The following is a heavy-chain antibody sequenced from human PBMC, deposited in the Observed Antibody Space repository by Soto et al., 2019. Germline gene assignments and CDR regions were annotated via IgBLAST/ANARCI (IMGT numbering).Heavy chain of an antibody. Sequence: QVQLQESGPGLVKPSQTLSLTCTVSGGSISSGDYYWSWIRQPPGKGLEWIGYIYYSGSTYYNPSLKSRVTISVDTSKNQFSLKLSSVTAADTAVYYCARTVKDFWRANWFDPWGQGTLVTVSS. D-gene: IGHD3-3*01. V-gene: IGHV4-30-4*01. CDR1: GGSISSGDYY. J-gene: IGHJ5*02. CDR3: ARTVKDFWRANWFDP. CDR2: IYYSGST.